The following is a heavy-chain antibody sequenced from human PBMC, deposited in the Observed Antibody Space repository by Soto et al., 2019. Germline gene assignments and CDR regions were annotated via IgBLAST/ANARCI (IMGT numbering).Heavy chain of an antibody. Sequence: PSETLSLTCTVSGGSISNYYWSWIRQPPGKGLEWIGYIYSSGSTHYNPSLQSRVTISIDTSKNQVSLKVNSVTAADTAVYYCARDHPHSYGVYYLDYWGQGTPVTVSS. CDR3: ARDHPHSYGVYYLDY. CDR1: GGSISNYY. CDR2: IYSSGST. J-gene: IGHJ4*02. V-gene: IGHV4-59*01. D-gene: IGHD5-18*01.